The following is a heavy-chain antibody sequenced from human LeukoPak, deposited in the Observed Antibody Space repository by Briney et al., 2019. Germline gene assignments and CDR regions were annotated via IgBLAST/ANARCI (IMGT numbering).Heavy chain of an antibody. J-gene: IGHJ4*02. CDR1: GGSISSYY. CDR2: IYYSGST. Sequence: SETLSLTCTVSGGSISSYYWSWIRQPPGKGLEWIGYIYYSGSTNYNPSLKSRVTISVDTSKNQSSLKLSSVTAAETAVYYCAKGGVVRGLRFDYWGQGTLVTVSS. CDR3: AKGGVVRGLRFDY. V-gene: IGHV4-59*12. D-gene: IGHD3-10*01.